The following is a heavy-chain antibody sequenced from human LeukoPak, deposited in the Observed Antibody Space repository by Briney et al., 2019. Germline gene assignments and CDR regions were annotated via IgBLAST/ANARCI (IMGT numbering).Heavy chain of an antibody. Sequence: PSETLSLTCTVSGYSISGGYYWGWIRQPPGKGLEWIGSIYHSGSTYYNPSLKSRVTISVDTSKNQFSLKLSSVTAADTAVYYCATPPVVVAATGFAEYFQHWGQGTLVTVSS. J-gene: IGHJ1*01. V-gene: IGHV4-38-2*02. CDR2: IYHSGST. CDR1: GYSISGGYY. D-gene: IGHD2-15*01. CDR3: ATPPVVVAATGFAEYFQH.